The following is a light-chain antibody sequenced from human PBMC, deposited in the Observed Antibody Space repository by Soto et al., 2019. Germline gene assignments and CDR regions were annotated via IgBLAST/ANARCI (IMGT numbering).Light chain of an antibody. CDR2: AAS. Sequence: IKFPQSPSSLSASLGDGVTLTCRASQAIRSYFAWYQQTTGKPPKLLIYAASTLQSGVPSRFSGRGSWTDCTLTTSSLQTEDVETDYCQQVNSYPITFGQGTRLEIK. V-gene: IGKV1-9*01. J-gene: IGKJ5*01. CDR1: QAIRSY. CDR3: QQVNSYPIT.